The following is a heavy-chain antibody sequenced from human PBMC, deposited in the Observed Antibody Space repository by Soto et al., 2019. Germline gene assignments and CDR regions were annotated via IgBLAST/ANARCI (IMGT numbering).Heavy chain of an antibody. CDR3: ARPAGSGSGSGWFDP. D-gene: IGHD3-10*01. Sequence: QVQLQESGPGLVKPSETLSLTCTVSGGSISSYYWSWIRQPPGKGLEWIGYISYRGSTNYNPSLKRRGTISVDTSKNQFSLKLTSVTAADTAVYYCARPAGSGSGSGWFDPWGQGTLVTVSS. V-gene: IGHV4-59*01. CDR1: GGSISSYY. CDR2: ISYRGST. J-gene: IGHJ5*02.